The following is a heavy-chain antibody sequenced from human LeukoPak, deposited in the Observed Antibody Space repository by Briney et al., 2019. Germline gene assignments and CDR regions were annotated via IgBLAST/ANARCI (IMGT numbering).Heavy chain of an antibody. CDR3: AKVRSPWDSYQLLSQESLYYYYYGMDV. CDR1: GFTFSSYA. Sequence: GGSLRLSCAASGFTFSSYAMSWVRQAPGKGLEWVSAISGSGGSTYYADSVKGRFTISRDNSKNTLYLQMNSLGAEDTAVYYCAKVRSPWDSYQLLSQESLYYYYYGMDVWGQGTTVTVSS. V-gene: IGHV3-23*01. J-gene: IGHJ6*02. D-gene: IGHD2-2*01. CDR2: ISGSGGST.